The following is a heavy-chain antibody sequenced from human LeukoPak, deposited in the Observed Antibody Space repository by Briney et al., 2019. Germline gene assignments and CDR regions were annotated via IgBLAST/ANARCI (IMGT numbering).Heavy chain of an antibody. Sequence: SQTLSLTCAVSGGSTSSGGYSWSWIRQPTGKGLEWIGYIYHSGSTYYNPSLKSRVTISVDRSKNQFSLKLSSVTAADTAVYYCARVLLSQYYFDYWGQGTLVTVSS. J-gene: IGHJ4*02. CDR1: GGSTSSGGYS. CDR2: IYHSGST. V-gene: IGHV4-30-2*01. D-gene: IGHD3-10*01. CDR3: ARVLLSQYYFDY.